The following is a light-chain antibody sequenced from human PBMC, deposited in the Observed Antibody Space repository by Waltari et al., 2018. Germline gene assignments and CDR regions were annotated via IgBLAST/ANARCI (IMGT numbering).Light chain of an antibody. Sequence: EIVMTQSPATLSVSPGERATLSCRASQSVSSKLAWYQQTPGRAPRRLICAASTRATCIPARFSGSGSGTEFTLTIISLQSEDFAVYYCQVYNKWPPWTFGQGTKVEMK. J-gene: IGKJ1*01. CDR3: QVYNKWPPWT. CDR2: AAS. CDR1: QSVSSK. V-gene: IGKV3-15*01.